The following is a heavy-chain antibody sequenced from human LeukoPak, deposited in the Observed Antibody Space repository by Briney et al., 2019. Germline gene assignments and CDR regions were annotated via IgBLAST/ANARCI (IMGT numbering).Heavy chain of an antibody. CDR3: ASGMMSSSSVQPDY. Sequence: PSETLSLTCAVYGGSFSGYYWSWIRQPPGKGLEWIGEINHSGSTNYNPSLKSRVTISVDTSKNQFSRKLSSVTAADTAVYYCASGMMSSSSVQPDYWGQGTLVTVSS. J-gene: IGHJ4*02. D-gene: IGHD6-6*01. CDR2: INHSGST. V-gene: IGHV4-34*01. CDR1: GGSFSGYY.